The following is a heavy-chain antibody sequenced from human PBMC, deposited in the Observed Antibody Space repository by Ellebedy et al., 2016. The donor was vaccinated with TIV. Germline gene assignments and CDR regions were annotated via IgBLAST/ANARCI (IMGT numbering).Heavy chain of an antibody. CDR2: ISSSGSTI. CDR1: GFTFSDYY. V-gene: IGHV3-11*01. D-gene: IGHD2-2*01. Sequence: GESLKISCAASGFTFSDYYMSWIRQAPGKGLEWVSYISSSGSTIYYADSVKGRFTISRDNAKNSLFLQMNSLRAEDTAVYYCAREKGSTSSKHPYYYYYGVDVWGQGTTVTVSS. CDR3: AREKGSTSSKHPYYYYYGVDV. J-gene: IGHJ6*02.